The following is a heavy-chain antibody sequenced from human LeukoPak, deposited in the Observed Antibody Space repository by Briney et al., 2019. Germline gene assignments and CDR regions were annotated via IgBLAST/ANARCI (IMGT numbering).Heavy chain of an antibody. V-gene: IGHV1-46*01. J-gene: IGHJ3*02. CDR1: GYTFTSYY. CDR3: ARDRFLVNYGDYSDAFDI. Sequence: ASVKVSCKASGYTFTSYYMHWVRQAPGQGLEWMGIINPSGGSTSYARKFQGRVTMTRDTSTSTVYMELSSLRSEDTAVYYCARDRFLVNYGDYSDAFDIWGQGTMVTVSS. CDR2: INPSGGST. D-gene: IGHD4-17*01.